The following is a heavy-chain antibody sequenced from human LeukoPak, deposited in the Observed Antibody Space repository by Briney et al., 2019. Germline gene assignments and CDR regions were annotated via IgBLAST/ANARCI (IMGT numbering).Heavy chain of an antibody. D-gene: IGHD3-3*01. CDR2: INHSGST. J-gene: IGHJ4*02. CDR3: ASPEKNYDYYFDY. CDR1: GGSFSGYY. Sequence: PSETLSLTCAVYGGSFSGYYWSWIRQPPGKGLEWIGEINHSGSTNYNPSLKSRVTISVDTSKNQFSLKLSSVTAADTAVYYCASPEKNYDYYFDYWGQGTLVTVSS. V-gene: IGHV4-34*01.